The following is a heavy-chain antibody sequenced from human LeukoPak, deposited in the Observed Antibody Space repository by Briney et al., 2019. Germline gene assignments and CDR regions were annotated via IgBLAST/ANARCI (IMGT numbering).Heavy chain of an antibody. CDR2: ITSSGDSI. Sequence: GGSLRLSCVGSGFIFGDFYMNWLRQAPGKGLEWISFITSSGDSIYYADSVKGRFTVFRDNAKNSVYLQMNSVRAEDTAVYFCARDPEYSDKWGQGTLVSVSS. CDR1: GFIFGDFY. CDR3: ARDPEYSDK. D-gene: IGHD1-1*01. J-gene: IGHJ4*02. V-gene: IGHV3-11*01.